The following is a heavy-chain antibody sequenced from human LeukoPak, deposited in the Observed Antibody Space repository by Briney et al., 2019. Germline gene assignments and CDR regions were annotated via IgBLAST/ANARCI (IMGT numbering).Heavy chain of an antibody. Sequence: SETLSLTCTVSGGSISSSSYYWGWIRQPPGKGLEWIGSIYYSGSTYYNPSLKSRVTISVDTSKNQFSLKLSSVTAADTAVYYCARDLIRGRTVTTRAWFDPWGQGTLVTVSS. J-gene: IGHJ5*02. CDR2: IYYSGST. CDR1: GGSISSSSYY. V-gene: IGHV4-39*07. CDR3: ARDLIRGRTVTTRAWFDP. D-gene: IGHD4-17*01.